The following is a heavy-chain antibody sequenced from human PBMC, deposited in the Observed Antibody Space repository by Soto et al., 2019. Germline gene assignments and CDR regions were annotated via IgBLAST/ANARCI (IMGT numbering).Heavy chain of an antibody. CDR2: ISTYNGNK. CDR3: ARERGLTVSTLLGY. Sequence: QVQLVQSGAEVEKPGASVNVSCKASGYTFSSYGINWVRQAPGEGLEWMGRISTYNGNKKYSPKFQGRVTMTTDTSTSTVYMELRSLRSDDTAVYYCARERGLTVSTLLGYWGQGTLVTVSS. J-gene: IGHJ4*02. CDR1: GYTFSSYG. D-gene: IGHD2-15*01. V-gene: IGHV1-18*01.